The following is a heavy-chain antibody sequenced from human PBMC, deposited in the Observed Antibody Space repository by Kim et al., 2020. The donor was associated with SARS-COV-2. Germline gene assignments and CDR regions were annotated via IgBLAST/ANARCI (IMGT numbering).Heavy chain of an antibody. D-gene: IGHD5-12*01. V-gene: IGHV1-18*01. Sequence: AQELQGRVTMTTDTTTSTAYMELRSLRSDDTAVYYCAREPPLATGYLEDYWGQGTLVTVSS. CDR3: AREPPLATGYLEDY. J-gene: IGHJ4*02.